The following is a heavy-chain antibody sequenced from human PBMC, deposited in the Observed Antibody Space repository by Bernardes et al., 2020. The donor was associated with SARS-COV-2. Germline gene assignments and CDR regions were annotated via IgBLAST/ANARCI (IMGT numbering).Heavy chain of an antibody. J-gene: IGHJ4*02. CDR3: ARIDYGDFL. Sequence: SETLSLTCTVSGGSITNYYWNWIRQPPGKGLEWIGYIYYSGRTSYNPSLKSRVTISVDTSKNQFSLKMSSVTAADTAVYYCARIDYGDFLWGQGTLVTVSS. CDR2: IYYSGRT. D-gene: IGHD4-17*01. V-gene: IGHV4-59*01. CDR1: GGSITNYY.